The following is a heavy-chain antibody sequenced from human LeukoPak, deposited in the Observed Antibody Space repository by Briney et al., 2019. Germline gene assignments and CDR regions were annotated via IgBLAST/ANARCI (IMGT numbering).Heavy chain of an antibody. V-gene: IGHV1-69*13. J-gene: IGHJ4*02. CDR3: ARAMLRSTYYYDSSGYYYGDYFDY. D-gene: IGHD3-22*01. CDR2: IIPIFGTA. CDR1: GGTFSSYA. Sequence: ASVKVSCKASGGTFSSYAISWVRQAPGQGLEWMGGIIPIFGTANYAQKFQGRVTITADESTSTAYMELSSLRSEDTAVYYCARAMLRSTYYYDSSGYYYGDYFDYWGQGTRVTVSS.